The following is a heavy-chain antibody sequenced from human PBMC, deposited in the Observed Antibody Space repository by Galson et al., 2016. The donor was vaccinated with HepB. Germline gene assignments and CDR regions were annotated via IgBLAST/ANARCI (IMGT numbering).Heavy chain of an antibody. J-gene: IGHJ3*02. CDR1: GGSISGSDW. V-gene: IGHV4-4*02. Sequence: SETLSLTCDVSGGSISGSDWWTWVRQAPGKGLEWIGEIYYTGNSNYNPSLKSRVTFSVDKSKNQFSLMLKSMTAADTAVYYCARLGSTYYSFDIWGQGTMVIVSS. D-gene: IGHD3-10*01. CDR2: IYYTGNS. CDR3: ARLGSTYYSFDI.